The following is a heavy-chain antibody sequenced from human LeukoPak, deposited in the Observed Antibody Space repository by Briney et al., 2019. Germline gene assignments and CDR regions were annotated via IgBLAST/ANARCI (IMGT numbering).Heavy chain of an antibody. CDR3: ASDRYYYDSSGYLFDY. CDR2: IKQDGSEK. Sequence: AGGSLRLSCAASGFTFRSYWMSWVRQAPGKGLEWVANIKQDGSEKYYVDSVKGRFTISRDNAKHSLYLQMNSLRAEDTAVYYCASDRYYYDSSGYLFDYWGQGTLVTVSS. D-gene: IGHD3-22*01. CDR1: GFTFRSYW. J-gene: IGHJ4*02. V-gene: IGHV3-7*01.